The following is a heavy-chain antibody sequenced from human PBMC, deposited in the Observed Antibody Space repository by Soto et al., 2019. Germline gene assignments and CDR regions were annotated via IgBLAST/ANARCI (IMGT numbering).Heavy chain of an antibody. CDR3: ARRDSRGYFRYFDN. J-gene: IGHJ4*02. Sequence: QVQLVQSGAEVKKPGSSVKVSCKASGGTFSSYPISWAGQAPGQGLEWMGGTNANLGTGNYAQKFQGRLTITTDISTTTAYMELSTLRSEDTAVYYCARRDSRGYFRYFDNWGQGTLVTVSS. V-gene: IGHV1-69*06. CDR2: TNANLGTG. CDR1: GGTFSSYP. D-gene: IGHD5-18*01.